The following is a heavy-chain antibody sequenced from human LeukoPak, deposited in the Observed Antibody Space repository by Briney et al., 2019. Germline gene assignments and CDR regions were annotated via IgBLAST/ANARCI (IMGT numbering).Heavy chain of an antibody. CDR2: IIPIFGTA. CDR3: ARPNCGGDCYSDRGAFDI. CDR1: GGTFSRYA. V-gene: IGHV1-69*13. Sequence: ASVKVSCKASGGTFSRYAITWVRQAPGQGLEWMGGIIPIFGTANYAQKFQGRVTITADESTSTVYMELSSLRSEDTAVYYCARPNCGGDCYSDRGAFDIWGQGTMVTVSS. D-gene: IGHD2-21*02. J-gene: IGHJ3*02.